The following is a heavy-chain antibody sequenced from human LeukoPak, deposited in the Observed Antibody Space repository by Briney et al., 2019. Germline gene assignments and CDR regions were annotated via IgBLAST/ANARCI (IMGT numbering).Heavy chain of an antibody. D-gene: IGHD3-10*01. J-gene: IGHJ4*02. CDR1: GFTFSSYA. CDR2: ISGSGGST. V-gene: IGHV3-23*01. CDR3: AKAFSWFGELLSPTFDY. Sequence: PGGSLRLSCAGSGFTFSSYAMSWVRQAPGKGLEWVSAISGSGGSTYYADSVKGRFTISRDNSKNTLYLQMNSLRAEDTAVYYCAKAFSWFGELLSPTFDYWGQGTLVTVSS.